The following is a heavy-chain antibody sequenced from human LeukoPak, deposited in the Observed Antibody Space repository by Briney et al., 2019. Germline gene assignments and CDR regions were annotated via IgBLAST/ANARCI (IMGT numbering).Heavy chain of an antibody. D-gene: IGHD2-15*01. J-gene: IGHJ6*02. CDR3: ARHRSVVAATRFYYYGMDV. CDR1: GFTVSSNY. CDR2: IYSGGST. Sequence: PGGSLRLSCAASGFTVSSNYMSWVRQAPGKGLEWVSVIYSGGSTYYADSVKGRFTISRDNSKNTLYLQMNSLRAEDTAVYYCARHRSVVAATRFYYYGMDVWGQGTTVAVSS. V-gene: IGHV3-53*01.